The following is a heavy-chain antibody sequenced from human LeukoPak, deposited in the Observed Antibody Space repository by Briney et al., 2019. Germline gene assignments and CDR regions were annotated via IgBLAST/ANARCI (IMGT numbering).Heavy chain of an antibody. CDR2: ISGSGGST. V-gene: IGHV3-23*01. D-gene: IGHD6-13*01. CDR3: AKPTTPRYSSSCPGY. CDR1: TFXXXA. Sequence: TFXXXAMSWVRQXPGKGLEWVSAISGSGGSTYYADSVKGRFTISRHNSKTPLYLQMNSLRAEHTAVYYCAKPTTPRYSSSCPGYWDQGTLVTVSS. J-gene: IGHJ4*02.